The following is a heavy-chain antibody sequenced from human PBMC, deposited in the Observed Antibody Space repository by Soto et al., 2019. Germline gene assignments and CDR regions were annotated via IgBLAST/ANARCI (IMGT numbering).Heavy chain of an antibody. D-gene: IGHD5-12*01. CDR3: AREGSYSAYNFAHGIQLWSFDF. CDR2: IFSSGST. V-gene: IGHV4-4*07. Sequence: SVTLSLTCTVSGGSINTFYWSWVRQPAGKGLEWIGRIFSSGSTSFNPSLESRVAMSVDTSKNHFSLNLSSVTAADMAVYYCAREGSYSAYNFAHGIQLWSFDFWGQGALVTVS. J-gene: IGHJ4*02. CDR1: GGSINTFY.